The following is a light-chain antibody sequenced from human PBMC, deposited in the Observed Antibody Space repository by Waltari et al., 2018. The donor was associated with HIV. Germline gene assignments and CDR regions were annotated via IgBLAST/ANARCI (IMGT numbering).Light chain of an antibody. V-gene: IGLV1-40*01. CDR2: GNS. CDR3: QSYDSSLSGGDVV. J-gene: IGLJ2*01. CDR1: SSNIGAGYD. Sequence: QSVLTQPPSVSGAPGQRVTISCTGSSSNIGAGYDVHWYQHLPGTAPKLLIYGNSNRPSGVPDRFSGSKPGTSASLAITGLQAEDEADYYCQSYDSSLSGGDVVFGGGTKLTVL.